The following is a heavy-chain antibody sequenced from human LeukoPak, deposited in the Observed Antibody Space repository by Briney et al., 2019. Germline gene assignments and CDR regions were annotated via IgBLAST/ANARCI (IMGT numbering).Heavy chain of an antibody. CDR2: ISHSGRTM. J-gene: IGHJ6*03. V-gene: IGHV3-11*01. CDR1: GFTFSDYY. D-gene: IGHD2-8*01. Sequence: GGSLRLSCAASGFTFSDYYMSWIRQAPGKGLEWVSYISHSGRTMYYADSVRGRFTISRDNAKNSLYLQMNSLRAGDTAVYYCARDSIVRGNIGNDMDVWGKGTTVTVSS. CDR3: ARDSIVRGNIGNDMDV.